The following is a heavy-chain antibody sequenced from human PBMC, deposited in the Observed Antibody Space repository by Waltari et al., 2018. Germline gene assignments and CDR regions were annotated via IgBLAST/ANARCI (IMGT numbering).Heavy chain of an antibody. D-gene: IGHD3-3*01. CDR3: VKATRYVEWSLLDY. CDR1: GYTFTTNF. CDR2: IRPRAGNP. J-gene: IGHJ4*02. Sequence: QVQLVQSGAEVKKPGASVKVSCTASGYTFTTNFMHWVRQAPGQELEWMGKIRPRAGNPAYAQKFQGRLTLTRDKATSTVYMEMSSLRSDDTAVYYCVKATRYVEWSLLDYWGSGTLVTVSS. V-gene: IGHV1-46*01.